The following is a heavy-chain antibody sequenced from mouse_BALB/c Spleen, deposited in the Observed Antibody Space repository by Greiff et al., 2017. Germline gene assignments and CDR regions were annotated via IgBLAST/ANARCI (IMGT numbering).Heavy chain of an antibody. CDR2: ISSGGSYT. Sequence: EVQVVESGGDLVKPGGSLKLSCAASGFTFSSYGLSWVRQTPDKRLEWVATISSGGSYTYYPDSVKGRFTISRDNAKNTLYLQMSSLKSEDTAMYYCARRDYDYTWFAYWGQGTLVTVSA. CDR1: GFTFSSYG. J-gene: IGHJ3*01. D-gene: IGHD2-4*01. CDR3: ARRDYDYTWFAY. V-gene: IGHV5-6*01.